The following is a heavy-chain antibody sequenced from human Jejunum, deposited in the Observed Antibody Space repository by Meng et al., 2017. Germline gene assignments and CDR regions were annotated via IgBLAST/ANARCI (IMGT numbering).Heavy chain of an antibody. V-gene: IGHV3-74*01. D-gene: IGHD4-23*01. Sequence: GESLKISCEASGFTVSSNYMNWYRQVPGKGLMWVSRINSAGSIDAGGSGTIYAASVKGRFTISRDDAKNTLYLQMNSLRPEDTAVYYCARPYGGYSFDAFDLWGQGTMVTVSS. J-gene: IGHJ3*01. CDR1: GFTVSSNY. CDR2: INSAGSIDAGGSGT. CDR3: ARPYGGYSFDAFDL.